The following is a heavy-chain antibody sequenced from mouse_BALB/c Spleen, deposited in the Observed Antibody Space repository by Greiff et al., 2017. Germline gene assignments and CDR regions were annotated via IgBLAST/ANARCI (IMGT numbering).Heavy chain of an antibody. CDR3: TSQTTVVAYYYAMDY. CDR2: IDPSDSYT. V-gene: IGHV1S127*01. D-gene: IGHD1-1*01. Sequence: QVQLQQPGAELVKPGASVKMSCKASGYTFTSYWMHWVKQRPGQGLEWIGVIDPSDSYTSYNQKFKGKATLTVDTSSSTAYMQLSSLTSEDSAVYYCTSQTTVVAYYYAMDYWGQGTSVTVSS. J-gene: IGHJ4*01. CDR1: GYTFTSYW.